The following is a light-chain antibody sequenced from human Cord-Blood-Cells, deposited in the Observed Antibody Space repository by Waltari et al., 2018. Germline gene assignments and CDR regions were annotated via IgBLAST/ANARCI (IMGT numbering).Light chain of an antibody. Sequence: EIVLTQSPGTLSLSTGERATLSCRASQSGSSSYLAWYQQKPGQSPRLLIYGASSRATGIPDMFRGSGSGTDFTLTISRLEPEDFAVYYCQQYGSSPRTFGQGTKVEIK. CDR2: GAS. V-gene: IGKV3-20*01. CDR1: QSGSSSY. J-gene: IGKJ1*01. CDR3: QQYGSSPRT.